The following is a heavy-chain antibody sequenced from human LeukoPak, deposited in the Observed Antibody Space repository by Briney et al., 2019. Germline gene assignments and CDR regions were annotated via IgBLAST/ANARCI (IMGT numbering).Heavy chain of an antibody. Sequence: SEALSLTCTVSGGSISSYYWSWIRQPPGKGLEWIGHIYYSGTTNYNPSLKSRVTISVDTSKNQFSLKLSSVTAADTAVYYCARGVYIAAAQYGYWGQGTLVTVSS. D-gene: IGHD6-13*01. V-gene: IGHV4-59*01. CDR2: IYYSGTT. CDR3: ARGVYIAAAQYGY. CDR1: GGSISSYY. J-gene: IGHJ4*02.